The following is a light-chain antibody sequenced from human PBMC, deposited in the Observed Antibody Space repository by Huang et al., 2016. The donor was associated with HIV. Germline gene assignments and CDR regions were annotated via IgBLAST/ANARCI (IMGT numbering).Light chain of an antibody. CDR3: QQYSNWPGT. Sequence: EIVMTQSPATLSVSPGERATLSCRASQSVSGNLAWYQQKPGKAPRLLMYGAATRATGIPARLSGSGSGTEFTLTISSLQSEDFAVYYCQQYSNWPGTFGQGTKVEIK. V-gene: IGKV3D-15*01. CDR1: QSVSGN. J-gene: IGKJ1*01. CDR2: GAA.